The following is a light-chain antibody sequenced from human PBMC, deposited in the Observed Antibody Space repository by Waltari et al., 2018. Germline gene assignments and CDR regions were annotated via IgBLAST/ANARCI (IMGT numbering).Light chain of an antibody. V-gene: IGLV2-14*01. CDR3: SSYTSSSTLV. J-gene: IGLJ2*01. CDR2: EVS. Sequence: QSALTQPASVSGSPGQSITISCTGTSSDVGGYNYVSWYQQHPGKAPKLMVYEVSNRPRGVSTRFSGSKAGNTASLTISGLQAEDEADYYCSSYTSSSTLVFGGGTKLTVL. CDR1: SSDVGGYNY.